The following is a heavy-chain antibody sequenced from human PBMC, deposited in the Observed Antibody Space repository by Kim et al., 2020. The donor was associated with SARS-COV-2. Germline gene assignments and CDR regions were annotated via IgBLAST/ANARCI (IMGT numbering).Heavy chain of an antibody. CDR3: ARGGEPPGYFQSNWYGMDV. D-gene: IGHD1-26*01. J-gene: IGHJ6*02. Sequence: GRFTISRDNAKNSLYLQMNSLRAEDTAVYYCARGGEPPGYFQSNWYGMDVWGQGTTVTVSS. V-gene: IGHV3-11*06.